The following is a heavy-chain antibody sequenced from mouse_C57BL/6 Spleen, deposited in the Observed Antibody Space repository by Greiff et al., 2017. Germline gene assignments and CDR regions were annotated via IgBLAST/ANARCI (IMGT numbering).Heavy chain of an antibody. V-gene: IGHV1-82*01. CDR1: GYAFSSSW. CDR2: IYPGDGDT. CDR3: ARGGGSSYGFDY. D-gene: IGHD1-1*01. Sequence: QVQLKQSGPELVKPGASVKISCKASGYAFSSSWMNWVKQRPGKGLEWIGRIYPGDGDTNYNGKFKGKATLTADKSSSTAYMQLSSLTSEDSAVYFCARGGGSSYGFDYWGQGTTLTVSS. J-gene: IGHJ2*01.